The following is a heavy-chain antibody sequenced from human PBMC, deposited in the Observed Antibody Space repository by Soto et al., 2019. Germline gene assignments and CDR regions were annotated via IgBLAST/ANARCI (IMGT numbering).Heavy chain of an antibody. J-gene: IGHJ6*02. CDR3: ARKATTHYYYGMDV. V-gene: IGHV4-59*01. CDR2: VYYSGST. D-gene: IGHD1-26*01. CDR1: GGSISSYY. Sequence: SETLSLTCTVSGGSISSYYWSWIRQPPGKGLEWIGYVYYSGSTNYNPSLKSRVTISVHTSKNQFSLKLSSLTAADTAVYYCARKATTHYYYGMDVWGQGTTVTVSS.